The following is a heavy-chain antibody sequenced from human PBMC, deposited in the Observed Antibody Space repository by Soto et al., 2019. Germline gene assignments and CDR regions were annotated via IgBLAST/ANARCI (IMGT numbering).Heavy chain of an antibody. J-gene: IGHJ4*02. CDR1: GGSFSGYY. D-gene: IGHD5-18*01. Sequence: SETLSLTCAVYGGSFSGYYWSWIRRPPGKGLEWIGEINHSGSTNYNPSLKSRVTISVDTSKNQFSLKLSSVTAADTAVYYCARERYSCGPYYFDYWGQGTLVTVSS. CDR3: ARERYSCGPYYFDY. V-gene: IGHV4-34*01. CDR2: INHSGST.